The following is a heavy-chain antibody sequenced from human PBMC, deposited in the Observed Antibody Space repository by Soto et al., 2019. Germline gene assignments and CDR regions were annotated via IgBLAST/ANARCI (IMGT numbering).Heavy chain of an antibody. CDR3: AKSTGGTANGMGV. CDR2: ISWNSGTI. CDR1: GFSFDDYA. V-gene: IGHV3-9*01. J-gene: IGHJ6*02. Sequence: GGSLRLSCAASGFSFDDYATHWVRQAPGKGLEWVSGISWNSGTIGYADSVKGRFTISRDNAKNSLYLQMNSLRAEDTALYYCAKSTGGTANGMGVWGQGTTVTVSS. D-gene: IGHD2-8*02.